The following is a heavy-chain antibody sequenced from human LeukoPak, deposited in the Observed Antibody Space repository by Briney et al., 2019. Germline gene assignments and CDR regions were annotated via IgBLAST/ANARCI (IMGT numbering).Heavy chain of an antibody. D-gene: IGHD5-24*01. J-gene: IGHJ4*03. Sequence: GGSLRLSCEGSGFIFRSFAMNWVRQVPGKGLEWVSRISGNGRDTYYADSVKGRFTISRDSPKNTLYLQMNSLLTDDTAVYYCTKDQEVATIGGYFDSWGQGALVTVSS. CDR2: ISGNGRDT. CDR3: TKDQEVATIGGYFDS. V-gene: IGHV3-23*01. CDR1: GFIFRSFA.